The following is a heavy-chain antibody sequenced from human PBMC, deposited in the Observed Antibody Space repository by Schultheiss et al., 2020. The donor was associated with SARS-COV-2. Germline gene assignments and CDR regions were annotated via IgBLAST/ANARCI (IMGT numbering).Heavy chain of an antibody. Sequence: SETLSLTCAVYGGSFSGYYWSWILQPPGKGLEWIGEINHSGSTNYNPSLKSRVTISVDTSKNQFSLKLSSVTAADTAVYYCARGGGGLKIDYWGQGTLVTVAS. V-gene: IGHV4-34*01. CDR2: INHSGST. CDR3: ARGGGGLKIDY. J-gene: IGHJ4*02. CDR1: GGSFSGYY. D-gene: IGHD1-26*01.